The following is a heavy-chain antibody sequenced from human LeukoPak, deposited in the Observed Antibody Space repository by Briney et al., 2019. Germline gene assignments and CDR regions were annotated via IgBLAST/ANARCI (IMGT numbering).Heavy chain of an antibody. CDR2: ISGSGGST. CDR1: GVTLRNYA. V-gene: IGHV3-23*01. CDR3: AKGLAVAGRFDY. J-gene: IGHJ4*02. Sequence: GGSLRLSCAASGVTLRNYAMTWIRQAPGKGLQWVSAISGSGGSTYYADSVKGRFTISRDKSKNTLYLQMNSLRAEDTAVYYCAKGLAVAGRFDYWGQGTLVTVSS. D-gene: IGHD6-19*01.